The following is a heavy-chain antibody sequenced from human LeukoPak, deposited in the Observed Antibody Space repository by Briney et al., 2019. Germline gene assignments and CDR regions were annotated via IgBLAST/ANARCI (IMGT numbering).Heavy chain of an antibody. CDR1: GFTFSSHW. J-gene: IGHJ4*02. D-gene: IGHD6-13*01. V-gene: IGHV3-74*01. CDR2: INSDGSST. CDR3: ARVWYSSTWCIDH. Sequence: PGGSLRLSCAASGFTFSSHWMQWVRQAPGKGLGWVSRINSDGSSTNYADSVKGRFTISRDNAKNTLYLQMNSLRAEDTAVYYCARVWYSSTWCIDHWGQGTLVTVSS.